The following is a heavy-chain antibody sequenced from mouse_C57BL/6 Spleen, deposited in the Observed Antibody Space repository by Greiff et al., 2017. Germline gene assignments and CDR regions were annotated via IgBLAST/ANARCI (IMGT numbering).Heavy chain of an antibody. J-gene: IGHJ4*01. CDR2: SRNKANDYTT. D-gene: IGHD2-3*01. CDR1: GFTFSDFY. Sequence: EVQLVESGGGLVQSGRSLRLSCATSGFTFSDFYMEWVRQAPGKGLEWIAASRNKANDYTTEYSASVKDRFIVSRDTSQSILYLQMNDLRAEDTDIYDCARVPYDGYYYYAMDDWGQGTSVTVSS. CDR3: ARVPYDGYYYYAMDD. V-gene: IGHV7-1*01.